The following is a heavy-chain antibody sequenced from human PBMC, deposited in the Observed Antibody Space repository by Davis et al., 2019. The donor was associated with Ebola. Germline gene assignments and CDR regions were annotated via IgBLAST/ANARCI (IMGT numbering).Heavy chain of an antibody. CDR1: GFTFSSYW. J-gene: IGHJ4*02. CDR2: IKQDGSEK. D-gene: IGHD4-23*01. Sequence: GESLKISCAASGFTFSSYWMSWVRQAPGKGLEWVANIKQDGSEKYYVDSVKGRFTISRDNAKNSLYLQMNSLRAEDTAVYYCARGGDYGGKGQNEDYWGQGTLVTVSS. CDR3: ARGGDYGGKGQNEDY. V-gene: IGHV3-7*04.